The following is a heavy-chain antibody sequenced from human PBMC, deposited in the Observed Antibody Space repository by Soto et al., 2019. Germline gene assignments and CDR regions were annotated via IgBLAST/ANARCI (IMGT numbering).Heavy chain of an antibody. CDR3: ARGDGLPGIAAVDV. CDR1: GFTFSSYA. D-gene: IGHD3-10*01. J-gene: IGHJ6*02. V-gene: IGHV3-30-3*01. CDR2: ISYDVTDE. Sequence: QVQLVESGGGVVQPGRSLRLSCSPSGFTFSSYAMHWVRQAPGKGLEWVAVISYDVTDEYYADSVKGRFTISRDNSNKMLYLQMNSLRFDDTAVYYCARGDGLPGIAAVDVWGQGTTVTVSS.